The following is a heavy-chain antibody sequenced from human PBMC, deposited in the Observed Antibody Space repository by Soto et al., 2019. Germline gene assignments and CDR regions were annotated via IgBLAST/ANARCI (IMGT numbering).Heavy chain of an antibody. Sequence: SETLSLSCTVSGGSISSSSYYWGWIRQPPGKGLEWIGSIYYSGSTYYNPSLKSRVTISVDTSKNQFSLKLSSVTAADTAVYYCARQNSGYDLRYYYYMDVWGKGTTVTVSS. CDR1: GGSISSSSYY. D-gene: IGHD5-12*01. J-gene: IGHJ6*03. CDR3: ARQNSGYDLRYYYYMDV. CDR2: IYYSGST. V-gene: IGHV4-39*01.